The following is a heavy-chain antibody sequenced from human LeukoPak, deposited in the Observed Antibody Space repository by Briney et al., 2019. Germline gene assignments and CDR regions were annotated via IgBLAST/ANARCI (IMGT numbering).Heavy chain of an antibody. CDR3: ARGGWLRLRYFDY. V-gene: IGHV1-8*03. CDR2: MNPNSGDA. Sequence: ASVKVSCKAPGYIFTSYDINWVRQATGQGLEWMGWMNPNSGDAGYAQKFQGRVTITRNTSISTAYMELSSLRSEDTAVYYCARGGWLRLRYFDYWGQGTLVTVSS. D-gene: IGHD5-12*01. J-gene: IGHJ4*02. CDR1: GYIFTSYD.